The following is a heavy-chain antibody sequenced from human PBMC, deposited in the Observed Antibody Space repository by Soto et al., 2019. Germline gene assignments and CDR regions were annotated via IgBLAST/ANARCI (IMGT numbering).Heavy chain of an antibody. V-gene: IGHV3-11*01. CDR2: IGGRANSI. J-gene: IGHJ6*02. CDR3: TTDLVFVLRFLEWLSPDYGMDV. D-gene: IGHD3-3*01. CDR1: GFTFGGYY. Sequence: GGSLRLSCAASGFTFGGYYMSWIRQAPGKGLEWVSYIGGRANSIYYADSVKGRFTISRDNGKNSLFLQMNSLKTEDTAVYYCTTDLVFVLRFLEWLSPDYGMDVWGQGTTVTVSS.